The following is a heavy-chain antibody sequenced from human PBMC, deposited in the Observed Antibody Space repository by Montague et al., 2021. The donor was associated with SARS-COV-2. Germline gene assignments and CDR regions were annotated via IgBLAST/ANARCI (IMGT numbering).Heavy chain of an antibody. CDR2: VSFGGDLT. Sequence: SLRLSCAASGFTFSSYAMTWVRQAPGKGLEWVSAVSFGGDLTYTAESVKGRFTISRDNSKNTLYLRMDSLRADDTAVYFCAKDVVVTAIGPQGAFDVWGQGTMVTVSS. V-gene: IGHV3-23*01. CDR1: GFTFSSYA. CDR3: AKDVVVTAIGPQGAFDV. J-gene: IGHJ3*01. D-gene: IGHD2-21*02.